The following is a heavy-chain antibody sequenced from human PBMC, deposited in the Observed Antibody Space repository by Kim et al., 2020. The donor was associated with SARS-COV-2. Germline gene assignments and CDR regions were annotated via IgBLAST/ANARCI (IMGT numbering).Heavy chain of an antibody. D-gene: IGHD3-10*01. Sequence: GGSLRLSCAASGFTVSSNYMSWVRQAPGKGLEWVSVIYSGGSTYYADSVKGRFTISRDNSKNTLYLQMNSLRAEDTAMYYCARTIGYGSGSYYFDYWGQGTLVTVSS. J-gene: IGHJ4*02. CDR3: ARTIGYGSGSYYFDY. CDR1: GFTVSSNY. V-gene: IGHV3-53*01. CDR2: IYSGGST.